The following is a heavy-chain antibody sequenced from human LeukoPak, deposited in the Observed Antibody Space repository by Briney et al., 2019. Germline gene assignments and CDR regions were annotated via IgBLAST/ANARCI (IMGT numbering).Heavy chain of an antibody. CDR1: GGSFSGYY. CDR3: ARGHHSDPFDY. CDR2: INHSGSA. J-gene: IGHJ4*02. V-gene: IGHV4-34*01. Sequence: SETLSLTCAVYGGSFSGYYWSWIRQPPGKGLEWIGEINHSGSANYNPSLKSRVTISVDTSKNQFSLKPSSVTAADTAVYYCARGHHSDPFDYWGQGTLVTVSS.